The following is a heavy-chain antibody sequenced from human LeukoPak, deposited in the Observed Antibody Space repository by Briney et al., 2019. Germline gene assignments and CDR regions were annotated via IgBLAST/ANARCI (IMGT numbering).Heavy chain of an antibody. J-gene: IGHJ4*02. Sequence: AASVKVSCKASGYIFTTYVVHWVRQAPGQGLEWMGWINAGNGNTKYSQNFQGRVTITRDTSASTAYMELSSLQSEDTAVYYCAKLYSGYDWWGQGTLVTVSS. CDR3: AKLYSGYDW. CDR1: GYIFTTYV. D-gene: IGHD5-12*01. CDR2: INAGNGNT. V-gene: IGHV1-3*01.